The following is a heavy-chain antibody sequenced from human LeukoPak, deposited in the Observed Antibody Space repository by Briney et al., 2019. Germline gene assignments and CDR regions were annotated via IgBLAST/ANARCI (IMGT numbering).Heavy chain of an antibody. V-gene: IGHV3-30-3*01. CDR3: ASLSIVVVPAATLTDY. J-gene: IGHJ4*02. CDR2: ISYDGSNK. Sequence: GGSLRLYCAASGFTFSSYAMHWVRQAPGKGLEWVAVISYDGSNKYYADSVKGRFTISRDNSKNTLYLQMNSLRAEDTAVYYCASLSIVVVPAATLTDYWGQGTLVTVSS. D-gene: IGHD2-2*01. CDR1: GFTFSSYA.